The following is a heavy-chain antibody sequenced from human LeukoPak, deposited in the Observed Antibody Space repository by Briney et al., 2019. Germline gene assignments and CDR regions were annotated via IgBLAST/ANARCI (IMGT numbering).Heavy chain of an antibody. CDR2: ISSSSSYI. CDR1: GFSFSSYS. CDR3: ARDRAPNYYDSSGYPFDY. D-gene: IGHD3-22*01. V-gene: IGHV3-21*01. J-gene: IGHJ4*02. Sequence: GGSLRLSCAASGFSFSSYSMNWVRQAPGKGLEWVSSISSSSSYIYYADSVKGRFTISRDNAKNSLYLQMNSLRAEDTAVYYCARDRAPNYYDSSGYPFDYWGQGTLVTVSS.